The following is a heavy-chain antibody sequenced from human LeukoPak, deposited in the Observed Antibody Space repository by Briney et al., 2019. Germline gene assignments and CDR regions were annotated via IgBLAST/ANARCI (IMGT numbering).Heavy chain of an antibody. CDR3: ARETYYDILTGYRAPSYYGMDV. V-gene: IGHV1-3*01. CDR2: INAGNGNT. Sequence: ASVKVSCKASGYTFTSYAMHWVRQAPGQRLEWMGWINAGNGNTKHSQKFQGRVTITRDTSASTAYMELSSLRSEDTAVYYCARETYYDILTGYRAPSYYGMDVWGQGTTVTVSS. J-gene: IGHJ6*02. D-gene: IGHD3-9*01. CDR1: GYTFTSYA.